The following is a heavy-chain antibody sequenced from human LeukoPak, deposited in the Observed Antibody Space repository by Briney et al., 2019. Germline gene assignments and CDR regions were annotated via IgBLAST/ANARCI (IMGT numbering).Heavy chain of an antibody. V-gene: IGHV4-39*07. CDR2: IYYSGST. D-gene: IGHD3-3*01. CDR1: GGSISSSSYY. J-gene: IGHJ4*02. Sequence: PSETLSLTCTVSGGSISSSSYYWGWIRQPPGKGLEWIGSIYYSGSTYYNPSLKNRVTFSVDKSKNQFSLRLTSVTAADTAVYYCARDYFHEGGSYYPGDSWGQGTLVTVSS. CDR3: ARDYFHEGGSYYPGDS.